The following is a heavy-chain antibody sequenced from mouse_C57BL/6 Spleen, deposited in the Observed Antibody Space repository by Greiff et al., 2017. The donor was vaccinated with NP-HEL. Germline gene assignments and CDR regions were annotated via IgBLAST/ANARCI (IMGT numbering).Heavy chain of an antibody. Sequence: QVQLQQPGAELVMPGASVKLSCKASGYTFTSYWMHWVKQRPGQGLEWIGEIDPSDSYTNYNQKFKGKSTLTVDKSCSTAYMQLSSLTSEDSAVYYCARGYVGDYWGQGTSVTVSS. CDR1: GYTFTSYW. CDR3: ARGYVGDY. J-gene: IGHJ4*01. D-gene: IGHD3-1*01. CDR2: IDPSDSYT. V-gene: IGHV1-69*01.